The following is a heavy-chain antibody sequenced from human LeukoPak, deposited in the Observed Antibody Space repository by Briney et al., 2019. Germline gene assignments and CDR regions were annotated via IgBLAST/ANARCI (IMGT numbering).Heavy chain of an antibody. V-gene: IGHV4-38-2*02. CDR3: ARERYFDWLLEDFDY. CDR1: GYSISSGYY. CDR2: IYHGGST. J-gene: IGHJ4*02. Sequence: SETLSLTCTVSGYSISSGYYWGWIRQPPGKGLEWIGSIYHGGSTYYNPSLKSRVTISVDTSKNQFSLKLSSVTAADTAVYYCARERYFDWLLEDFDYWGQGTLVTVSS. D-gene: IGHD3-9*01.